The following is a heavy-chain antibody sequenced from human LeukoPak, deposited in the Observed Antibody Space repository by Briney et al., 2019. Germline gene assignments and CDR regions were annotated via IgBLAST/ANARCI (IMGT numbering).Heavy chain of an antibody. J-gene: IGHJ6*01. V-gene: IGHV3-74*01. Sequence: GVPLRLSCAASVFILSGYWMHWVRQAPGEGLVWVSRIDPDGFTTNYADSVKRRFTTSRDNAGNTLYLQMNSLTAEDTALYYCTRVQRGRSCLMDVWGRGTTVTV. D-gene: IGHD5/OR15-5a*01. CDR1: VFILSGYW. CDR3: TRVQRGRSCLMDV. CDR2: IDPDGFTT.